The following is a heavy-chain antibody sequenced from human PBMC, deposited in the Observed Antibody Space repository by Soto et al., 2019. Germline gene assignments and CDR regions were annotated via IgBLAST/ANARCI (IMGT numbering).Heavy chain of an antibody. CDR3: AGTHFDTSGYYPSALEY. CDR1: GGTFNSYV. Sequence: QVQLVQSGAEVKKPGSSVKVSCKASGGTFNSYVINWVRQAPGQGLEWMGGIIIFFGTAEYAQKFQGRVTITADEGASTAYMELSSLKSGDTAVYYCAGTHFDTSGYYPSALEYWGQGTQVSVPS. J-gene: IGHJ4*02. D-gene: IGHD3-22*01. V-gene: IGHV1-69*01. CDR2: IIIFFGTA.